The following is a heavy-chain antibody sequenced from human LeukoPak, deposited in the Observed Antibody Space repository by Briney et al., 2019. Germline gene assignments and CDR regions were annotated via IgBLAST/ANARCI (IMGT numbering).Heavy chain of an antibody. CDR1: GFAFSSSA. Sequence: PGGSLRLSCAASGFAFSSSAMHWVRQASGKGLEWVALISYDGSNKYYGDSVKGRFTISRDNSKNTLYLQVNSLRAEDTAVYYCARDRRGGYCSGNTCYSGFDYWGQGTLVTVSS. CDR2: ISYDGSNK. D-gene: IGHD2-15*01. J-gene: IGHJ4*02. CDR3: ARDRRGGYCSGNTCYSGFDY. V-gene: IGHV3-30-3*01.